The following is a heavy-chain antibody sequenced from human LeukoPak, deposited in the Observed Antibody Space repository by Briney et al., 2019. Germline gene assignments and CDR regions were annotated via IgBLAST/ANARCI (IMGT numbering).Heavy chain of an antibody. D-gene: IGHD3-16*01. CDR3: ARVGVLGTNNYYYYGMDV. V-gene: IGHV1-18*01. CDR2: ISAYNGNT. J-gene: IGHJ6*02. CDR1: GYTFTSYG. Sequence: GASVKVSCKASGYTFTSYGISWVRQAPGQGLEWMGWISAYNGNTNYAQKLQGRVTMTTDTSTSTAYMELRSLRSDDTAVCYCARVGVLGTNNYYYYGMDVWGQGTTVTVSS.